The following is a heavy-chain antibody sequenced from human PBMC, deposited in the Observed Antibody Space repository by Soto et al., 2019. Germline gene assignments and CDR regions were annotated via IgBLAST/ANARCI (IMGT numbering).Heavy chain of an antibody. CDR3: ARGDVVVPAAHYGMDV. V-gene: IGHV1-18*01. J-gene: IGHJ6*02. Sequence: QVPLVQSGAEVKKPGASVKVSCKASGYTFTSYGISWVRQAPGQGLEWMGWISAYNGNTNYAQKLQGRVTMTTDTATSTAYMELRSLRSDDTAVYYCARGDVVVPAAHYGMDVWGQGTTVTVSS. CDR1: GYTFTSYG. CDR2: ISAYNGNT. D-gene: IGHD2-2*01.